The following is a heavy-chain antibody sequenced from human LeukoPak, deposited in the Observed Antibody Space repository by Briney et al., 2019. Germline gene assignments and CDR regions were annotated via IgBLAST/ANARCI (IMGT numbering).Heavy chain of an antibody. Sequence: PGGSLRLSCAASGFTISGSWMTWVRQAPGKGLEWVANIKPDGSPGLQLGSVRGRFTVSRDNAKNSVYLQMNSLRADDTGVYYCARXNGHPSSWDMDVWGQGTMVTVSS. D-gene: IGHD6-13*01. CDR3: ARXNGHPSSWDMDV. V-gene: IGHV3-7*01. CDR1: GFTISGSW. CDR2: IKPDGSPG. J-gene: IGHJ3*01.